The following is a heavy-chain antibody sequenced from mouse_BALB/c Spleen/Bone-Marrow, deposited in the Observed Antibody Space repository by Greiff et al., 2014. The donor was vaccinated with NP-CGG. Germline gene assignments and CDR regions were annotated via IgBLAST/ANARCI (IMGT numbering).Heavy chain of an antibody. CDR3: ARYYYGSGYFDY. Sequence: EVKLMESGAELVKPGASVKLSCTASGFNIKDTYMHWVKQRPEQGLEWIGRIDPANGNTKYDPKFQGKATITADTSSNTAYLQLSILTSEDTAVYYCARYYYGSGYFDYWGQGTTLTVSS. CDR2: IDPANGNT. V-gene: IGHV14-3*02. J-gene: IGHJ2*01. D-gene: IGHD1-1*01. CDR1: GFNIKDTY.